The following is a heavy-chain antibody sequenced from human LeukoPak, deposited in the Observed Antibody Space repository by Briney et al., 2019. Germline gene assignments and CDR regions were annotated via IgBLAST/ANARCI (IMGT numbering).Heavy chain of an antibody. CDR3: ARAASLSGWYRFDY. J-gene: IGHJ4*02. CDR1: GYTFTGDY. Sequence: GASVKVSCKASGYTFTGDYMHWVRQAPGQGLERMRWINPNSGGTNYAQKFQGRVTMTRDTSISTAYMELSRLRSDDTAVYYCARAASLSGWYRFDYWGQGTLVTVSS. V-gene: IGHV1-2*02. CDR2: INPNSGGT. D-gene: IGHD6-19*01.